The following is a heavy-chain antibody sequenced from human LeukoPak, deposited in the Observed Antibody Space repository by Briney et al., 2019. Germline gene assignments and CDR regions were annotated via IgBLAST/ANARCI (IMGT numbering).Heavy chain of an antibody. CDR1: GFTFSSYW. D-gene: IGHD3-16*01. J-gene: IGHJ6*02. V-gene: IGHV3-7*03. CDR3: ARGGGLDV. Sequence: GGSLRLSCAASGFTFSSYWMNWARQAPGKGLEWVASINHNGNVNYYVDSVKGRFTISRDNAKNSLYLQMSNLGAEDAAVYFCARGGGLDVWGQGATVTVSS. CDR2: INHNGNVN.